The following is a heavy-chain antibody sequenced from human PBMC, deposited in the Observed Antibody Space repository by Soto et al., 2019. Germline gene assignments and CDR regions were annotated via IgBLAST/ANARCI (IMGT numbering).Heavy chain of an antibody. CDR1: GFTFSSYG. CDR3: ARAVDYGDYVPRWFDP. Sequence: QVQLVESGGGVVQPGRSLRLSCAASGFTFSSYGMHWVRQAPGKGLEWVAVIWYDGSNKYYADSVKGRFTISRDNSKNTLYLQMNSLRAEDTAVYYCARAVDYGDYVPRWFDPWGQGTLVTVSS. V-gene: IGHV3-33*01. D-gene: IGHD4-17*01. J-gene: IGHJ5*02. CDR2: IWYDGSNK.